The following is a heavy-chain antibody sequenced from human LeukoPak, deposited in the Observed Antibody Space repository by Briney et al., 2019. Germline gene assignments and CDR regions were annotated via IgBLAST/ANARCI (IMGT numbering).Heavy chain of an antibody. J-gene: IGHJ4*02. Sequence: GGSLRLSCAASGFTFSNCGMHWVRQAPGKGLEWVAFIRYDGGNKNYADSVKGRFTISRDNSKNTLYLEMNSLRAEDTAVYYCSRGQSSGYYYFDYWSQGTLVTVSS. CDR1: GFTFSNCG. V-gene: IGHV3-30*02. CDR2: IRYDGGNK. CDR3: SRGQSSGYYYFDY. D-gene: IGHD3-22*01.